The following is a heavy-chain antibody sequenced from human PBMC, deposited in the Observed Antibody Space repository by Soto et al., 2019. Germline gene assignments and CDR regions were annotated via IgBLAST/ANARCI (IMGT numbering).Heavy chain of an antibody. V-gene: IGHV4-59*11. J-gene: IGHJ4*02. CDR2: IYYSGST. Sequence: SETLSLTCTVSGGSISSHYYSWFRQPPGKGLEWIGYIYYSGSTNYNPSLKSRVTISVDTSKNQFSLKLSSVTAADTAVYYCASLVPAAGGIDYWGQGTLVTVSS. D-gene: IGHD2-2*01. CDR3: ASLVPAAGGIDY. CDR1: GGSISSHY.